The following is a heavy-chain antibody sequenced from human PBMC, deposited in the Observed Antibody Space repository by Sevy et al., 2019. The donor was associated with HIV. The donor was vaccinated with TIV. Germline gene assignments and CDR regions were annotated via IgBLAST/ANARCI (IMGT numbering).Heavy chain of an antibody. V-gene: IGHV3-15*07. Sequence: GGSLRLSCAASGFSFINAWMNWVRQAPGKGLEWVGRIRSKADGGTADYAAPVKGRFIISRDDSENTLYLQMNCLRTEDTAIYYCTTVLGWEGTSDYWGQGTLVTVSS. J-gene: IGHJ4*02. CDR3: TTVLGWEGTSDY. CDR1: GFSFINAW. D-gene: IGHD1-26*01. CDR2: IRSKADGGTA.